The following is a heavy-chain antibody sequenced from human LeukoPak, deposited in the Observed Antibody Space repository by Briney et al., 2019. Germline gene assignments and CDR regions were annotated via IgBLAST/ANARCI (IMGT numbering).Heavy chain of an antibody. CDR3: ARGQVVGVVIIRWFDP. V-gene: IGHV3-30-3*01. CDR1: GFTFSSYA. D-gene: IGHD3-3*01. CDR2: ISYDGSNK. J-gene: IGHJ5*02. Sequence: GGSLRLSCAASGFTFSSYAMHWVRQAPGKGLEWVAVISYDGSNKYYADSVKGRFTISRDNSKNTLYLQMNSLRAEDTAVYYCARGQVVGVVIIRWFDPWGQGTLVTVSS.